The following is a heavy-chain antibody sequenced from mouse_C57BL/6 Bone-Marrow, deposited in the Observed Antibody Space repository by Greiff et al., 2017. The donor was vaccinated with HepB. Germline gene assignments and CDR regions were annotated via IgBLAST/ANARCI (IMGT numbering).Heavy chain of an antibody. J-gene: IGHJ2*01. Sequence: EVKLVESGGGLVQPGGSLSLSCAASGFTFTDYYMSWVRQPPGKALEWLGFIRNKANGYTTEYSASVKGRFTISRDNSQSILYLQMNALRAEDSATYYCASSSGGRDYWGQGTTLTVSS. V-gene: IGHV7-3*01. CDR3: ASSSGGRDY. CDR2: IRNKANGYTT. CDR1: GFTFTDYY. D-gene: IGHD2-12*01.